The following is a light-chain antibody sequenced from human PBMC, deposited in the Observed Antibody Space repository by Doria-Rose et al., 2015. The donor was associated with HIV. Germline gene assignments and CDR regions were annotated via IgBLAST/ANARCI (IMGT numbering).Light chain of an antibody. CDR2: AAS. CDR3: QQYKSYPIT. CDR1: PDINTY. V-gene: IGKV1-16*02. J-gene: IGKJ5*01. Sequence: ITCRASPDINTYLAWFQQKPGKAPKSLIYAASSLQSGVPSKFRGSGSETDFTLTITSLQPEDFATYYCQQYKSYPITFGQGTRLEIK.